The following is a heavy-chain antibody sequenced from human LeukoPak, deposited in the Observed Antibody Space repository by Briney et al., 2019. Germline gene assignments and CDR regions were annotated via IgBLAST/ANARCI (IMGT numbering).Heavy chain of an antibody. CDR3: ARKGGTRFDFWRGYGY. J-gene: IGHJ4*02. V-gene: IGHV3-23*01. CDR2: ISGSGDSR. CDR1: GFTFSSYG. D-gene: IGHD3-3*01. Sequence: PGGSLRLSCAASGFTFSSYGMTWVRQAPGKGLEWVSGISGSGDSRDYADSVKGRFTISRDNSKNTLYLQMNSLRAEDTAVYYCARKGGTRFDFWRGYGYWGQGTLVTVSS.